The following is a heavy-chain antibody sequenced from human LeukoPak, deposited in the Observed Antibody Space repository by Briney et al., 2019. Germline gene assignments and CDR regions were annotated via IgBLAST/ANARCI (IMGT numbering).Heavy chain of an antibody. V-gene: IGHV4-39*07. D-gene: IGHD3-10*01. J-gene: IGHJ4*02. Sequence: PSETLSLTCTVSGGSISSSSYYWGWIRQPPGKGLEWIGSIYYSGSTYYNPSLKSRVTISVDTSKNQFSLKLSSVTAADTAVYYCARASWFGEFLYYFDYWGQGTLVTVSS. CDR2: IYYSGST. CDR1: GGSISSSSYY. CDR3: ARASWFGEFLYYFDY.